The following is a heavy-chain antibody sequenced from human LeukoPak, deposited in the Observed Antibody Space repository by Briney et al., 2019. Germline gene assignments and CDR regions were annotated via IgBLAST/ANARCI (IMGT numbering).Heavy chain of an antibody. CDR2: IDTSGST. V-gene: IGHV4-4*07. CDR1: GGSISSYY. Sequence: SETLSLTCTVSGGSISSYYWSWIRQPAGKGLEWIGRIDTSGSTNYNPSLKSRVTMSVDTSKNQFSLKLSSVTAADTAVYYCARDRYRGDYYDSSGHPPSYFDYWGQGTLVTVSS. J-gene: IGHJ4*02. D-gene: IGHD3-22*01. CDR3: ARDRYRGDYYDSSGHPPSYFDY.